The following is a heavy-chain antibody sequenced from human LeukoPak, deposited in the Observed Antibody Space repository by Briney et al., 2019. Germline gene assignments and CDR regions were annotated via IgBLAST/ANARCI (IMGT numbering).Heavy chain of an antibody. CDR1: GFTVSSNY. J-gene: IGHJ4*02. V-gene: IGHV3-66*01. CDR3: EGMVRGVIPFDY. D-gene: IGHD3-10*01. Sequence: GGSLRLSCAASGFTVSSNYMGWVRQAPGKGLEWVSVIYSGSSTYYADSVKGRFTISRDNSKNTLYLQMNSRRAEDTAVYYWEGMVRGVIPFDYWGQGTMVTVSS. CDR2: IYSGSST.